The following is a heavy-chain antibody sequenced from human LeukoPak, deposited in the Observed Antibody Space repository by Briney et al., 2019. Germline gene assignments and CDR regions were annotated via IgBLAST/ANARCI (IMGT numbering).Heavy chain of an antibody. Sequence: PGGSLRLSCAASGFTFSSYSMNWVRQAPGKGLEWVSSISSSSSYIYYADSVKGRFTISRDNAKNSLYLQMNSLRAEDTAVYYCARDGGNSGFDAFDIWGQGTMVTVSS. CDR1: GFTFSSYS. D-gene: IGHD4-23*01. V-gene: IGHV3-21*01. CDR2: ISSSSSYI. J-gene: IGHJ3*02. CDR3: ARDGGNSGFDAFDI.